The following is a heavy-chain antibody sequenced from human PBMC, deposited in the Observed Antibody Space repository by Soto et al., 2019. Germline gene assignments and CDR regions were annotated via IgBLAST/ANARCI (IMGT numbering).Heavy chain of an antibody. V-gene: IGHV1-18*01. Sequence: ASVKVSCKASGYTFTSYGISWVRQAPGQGLEWMGWISAYNGNTNYAQKLQGRVTMTTDTSTSTAYMELRSLRSDDTAVYYCANFYDSSGYYTNDAFDIWGQGTMVTVSS. CDR3: ANFYDSSGYYTNDAFDI. CDR1: GYTFTSYG. D-gene: IGHD3-22*01. CDR2: ISAYNGNT. J-gene: IGHJ3*02.